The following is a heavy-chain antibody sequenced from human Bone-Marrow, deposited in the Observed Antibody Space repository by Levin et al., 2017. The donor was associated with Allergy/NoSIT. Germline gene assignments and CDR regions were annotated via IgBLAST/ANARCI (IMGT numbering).Heavy chain of an antibody. D-gene: IGHD6-19*01. CDR1: GYTFTDYF. V-gene: IGHV1-2*02. J-gene: IGHJ3*02. CDR2: INPNSGDT. CDR3: ARISSAAFDM. Sequence: ASVKVSCKASGYTFTDYFIHWVRLAPGQGLEWMGWINPNSGDTDSSQNFQGTVTMTRDTSSSTAYMEVTSLTSNDTALYYCARISSAAFDMWGQGTVVTVSS.